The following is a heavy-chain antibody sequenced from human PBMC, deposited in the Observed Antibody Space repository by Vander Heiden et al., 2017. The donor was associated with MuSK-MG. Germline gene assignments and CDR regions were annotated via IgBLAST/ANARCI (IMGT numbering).Heavy chain of an antibody. CDR3: TTEVSSGWMRGYYFDY. D-gene: IGHD6-19*01. CDR2: IKSKTDGGTT. CDR1: GLTFSHAW. Sequence: EVQLVESGGGLVKPGGSLRLSCAASGLTFSHAWLTWVRQAPGKGLEWVGRIKSKTDGGTTDYAAPVKGRFTISRDDSKSTLDLKMNSTKTEETAVYFWTTEVSSGWMRGYYFDYWGQGTLVTVYS. J-gene: IGHJ4*02. V-gene: IGHV3-15*01.